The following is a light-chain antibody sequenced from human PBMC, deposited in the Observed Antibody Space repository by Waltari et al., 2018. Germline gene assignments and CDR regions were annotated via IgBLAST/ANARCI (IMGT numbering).Light chain of an antibody. J-gene: IGKJ4*01. CDR3: QQSYSMFALT. CDR2: GAS. Sequence: DIQMTQSPSSLSASVGDRVTITCRASQSIATYLSWYQQKTGKAPKFLICGASGLQDGVPSRFSGSGSGTDFTLTISSLQPEDFATYYCQQSYSMFALTFGGGTKVEIK. V-gene: IGKV1-39*01. CDR1: QSIATY.